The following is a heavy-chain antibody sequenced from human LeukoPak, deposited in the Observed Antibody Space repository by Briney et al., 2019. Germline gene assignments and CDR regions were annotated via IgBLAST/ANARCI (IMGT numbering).Heavy chain of an antibody. D-gene: IGHD6-13*01. CDR3: AKGSLGSWYYFDY. Sequence: GGSLRLSCAASGFTFGTSAMSWVRQPPGKGPEWVSTFGRSGSDTYYSDSVKGRFTIFRDNSKNPLSLKMNSLSDEDTAVYYCAKGSLGSWYYFDYWGQGTLVTVSS. J-gene: IGHJ4*02. V-gene: IGHV3-23*01. CDR1: GFTFGTSA. CDR2: FGRSGSDT.